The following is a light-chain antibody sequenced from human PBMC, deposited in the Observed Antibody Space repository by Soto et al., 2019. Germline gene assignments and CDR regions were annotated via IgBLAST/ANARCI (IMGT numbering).Light chain of an antibody. CDR3: QQYNNWPLT. CDR1: QSVSSN. J-gene: IGKJ1*01. V-gene: IGKV3-15*01. Sequence: ELVMTQSPATLSVYPGERATLSRRASQSVSSNLAWYQQKPGQAPRLLIYGASTRATGIPARFSGSGSGTEFTLTISSLQSEDFAVYYCQQYNNWPLTFGQGTKVDIK. CDR2: GAS.